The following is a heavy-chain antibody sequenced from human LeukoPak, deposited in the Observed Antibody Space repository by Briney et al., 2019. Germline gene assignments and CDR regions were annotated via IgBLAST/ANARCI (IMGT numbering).Heavy chain of an antibody. V-gene: IGHV4-39*01. J-gene: IGHJ6*02. D-gene: IGHD2-2*01. Sequence: SETLSLTCIVSGGSISSSSYYWGWVRQPPGKGLEWIGSIYYSGNSYYNPSLKSRVTISVDTSKNQFSLKLSSVTAADTAVYYCARHPYCSITDCYGSIHYYGMDVWGQGTTVTVSS. CDR1: GGSISSSSYY. CDR3: ARHPYCSITDCYGSIHYYGMDV. CDR2: IYYSGNS.